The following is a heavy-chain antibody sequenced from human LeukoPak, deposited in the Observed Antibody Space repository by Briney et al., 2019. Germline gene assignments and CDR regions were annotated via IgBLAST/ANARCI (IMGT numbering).Heavy chain of an antibody. CDR1: GLTFSNYW. Sequence: GGSLRLSCVVSGLTFSNYWMIWVRQAPGKGLESVAIVNEDGSAKYYLDSVKGRFTISRDNARNSLYLEMNSLRAEDTAMYYCARDYWRSIDHWGQGTLVTVSS. CDR2: VNEDGSAK. D-gene: IGHD1-1*01. CDR3: ARDYWRSIDH. V-gene: IGHV3-7*01. J-gene: IGHJ4*02.